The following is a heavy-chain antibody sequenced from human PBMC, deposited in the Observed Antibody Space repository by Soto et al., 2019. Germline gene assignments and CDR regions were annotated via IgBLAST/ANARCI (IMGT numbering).Heavy chain of an antibody. CDR3: VRERGLSSFYGMDV. V-gene: IGHV3-21*01. J-gene: IGHJ6*02. CDR1: GFTLTTYT. CDR2: ITSSSGHI. D-gene: IGHD3-10*01. Sequence: GGALRLSCDDSGFTLTTYTMNWVRQASGKGLEWVSSITSSSGHIYYADSVKGRFTISRDNARNSLYLQMNSLRAEDTAVYYCVRERGLSSFYGMDVWGQGTTVTVSS.